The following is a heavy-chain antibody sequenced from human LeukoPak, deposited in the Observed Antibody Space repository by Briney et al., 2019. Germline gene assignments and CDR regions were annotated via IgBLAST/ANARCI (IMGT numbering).Heavy chain of an antibody. CDR1: GYTFTGYY. CDR3: ARARVYSGYDYGDSDY. V-gene: IGHV1-2*02. Sequence: ASVKVSCKASGYTFTGYYMHWVRQAPGQGLEWMGWINPNSGGTNYAQKFQGRVTMTRDTSISTAYMELSRLRSDDTAVYHCARARVYSGYDYGDSDYWGQGTLVTVSS. J-gene: IGHJ4*02. CDR2: INPNSGGT. D-gene: IGHD5-12*01.